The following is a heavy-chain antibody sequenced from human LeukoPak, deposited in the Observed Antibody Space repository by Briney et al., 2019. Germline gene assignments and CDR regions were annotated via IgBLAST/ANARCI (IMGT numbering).Heavy chain of an antibody. J-gene: IGHJ6*03. Sequence: ASVKVSCKASGYTFTGYYMHWVRQAPGQGLEWMGRINPNSGGTNYAQKFQGRVTMTRDTSISTAYMELSRLRSDDTAVYYCAWSDGDYYYHYMDVWGKGTTVTVSS. CDR2: INPNSGGT. D-gene: IGHD5-18*01. CDR3: AWSDGDYYYHYMDV. CDR1: GYTFTGYY. V-gene: IGHV1-2*06.